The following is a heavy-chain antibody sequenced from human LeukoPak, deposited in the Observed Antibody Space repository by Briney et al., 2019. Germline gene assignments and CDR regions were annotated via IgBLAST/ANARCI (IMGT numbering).Heavy chain of an antibody. Sequence: GGSLRLSCAASGFTVSSNYMSWVRQAPGKGLEWVSVIYSGGSTYYADSVKGRFTISRDNSKNTLYLQMNSLRAEDTAVYYCARGSEGDILTGYLGYYFDYWGQGTLVTVSS. CDR2: IYSGGST. D-gene: IGHD3-9*01. V-gene: IGHV3-53*01. CDR1: GFTVSSNY. CDR3: ARGSEGDILTGYLGYYFDY. J-gene: IGHJ4*02.